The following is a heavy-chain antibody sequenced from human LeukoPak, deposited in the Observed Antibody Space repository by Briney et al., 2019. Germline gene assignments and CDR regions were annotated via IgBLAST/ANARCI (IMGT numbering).Heavy chain of an antibody. D-gene: IGHD4-17*01. V-gene: IGHV1-18*01. CDR3: AKTTVTSEDYYYYYMDV. J-gene: IGHJ6*03. Sequence: ASVTVSCKASGFTFTSYGITWVRQAPGQGLEWMGWIITYNGNTYYAQKLQGRVTMTTDTSTNTAYMELRGLRSDDTAVCYCAKTTVTSEDYYYYYMDVWGKGTTVTVSS. CDR2: IITYNGNT. CDR1: GFTFTSYG.